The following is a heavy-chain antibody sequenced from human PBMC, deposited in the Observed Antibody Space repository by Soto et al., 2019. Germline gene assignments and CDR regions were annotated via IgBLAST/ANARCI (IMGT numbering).Heavy chain of an antibody. CDR2: ISYDGSNK. V-gene: IGHV3-30*18. CDR1: GFSFSSYG. J-gene: IGHJ3*02. CDR3: AKEGHYYDSSGYYYGAFDI. D-gene: IGHD3-22*01. Sequence: GRSVRGSCAASGFSFSSYGMHWVRQAPGKGLEWVAVISYDGSNKYYADSVKGRFTISRDNSKNTLYLQMNSLRAEDTAVYYCAKEGHYYDSSGYYYGAFDIWGQGTMVTVSS.